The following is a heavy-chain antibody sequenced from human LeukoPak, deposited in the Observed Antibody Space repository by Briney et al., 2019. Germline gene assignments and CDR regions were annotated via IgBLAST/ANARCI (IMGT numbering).Heavy chain of an antibody. CDR2: ISGYQGKT. CDR3: ARGPNYDILTGYYY. J-gene: IGHJ4*02. CDR1: GYTFSNYG. Sequence: ASVKVSCKTSGYTFSNYGVGWVRQAPGQGLEWMGWISGYQGKTDYAQNLQDRVTVTMDTSTSTAYMELRNLRSDDTAVYYCARGPNYDILTGYYYWGQGTLVTVSS. D-gene: IGHD3-9*01. V-gene: IGHV1-18*01.